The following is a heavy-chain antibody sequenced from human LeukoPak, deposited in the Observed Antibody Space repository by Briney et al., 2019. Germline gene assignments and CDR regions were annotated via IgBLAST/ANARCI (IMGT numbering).Heavy chain of an antibody. D-gene: IGHD3-10*01. CDR3: AKDSDYYGSGSYYLNY. V-gene: IGHV3-30*18. CDR1: GVTFSSYG. Sequence: GGSLRLSCAASGVTFSSYGMHWVRQAPGKGLEWVAVISYDGSNKYYADSVKGRFTISRDNSKNTLYLQMNSLRAEDTAVYYCAKDSDYYGSGSYYLNYWGQGTLVTVSS. J-gene: IGHJ4*02. CDR2: ISYDGSNK.